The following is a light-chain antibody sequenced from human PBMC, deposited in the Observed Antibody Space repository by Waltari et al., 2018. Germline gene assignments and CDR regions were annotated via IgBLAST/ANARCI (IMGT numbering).Light chain of an antibody. CDR2: GAS. J-gene: IGKJ2*01. V-gene: IGKV3-20*01. Sequence: RASQRLTKSYLAWYQQKPGQAPRLLIYGASSRAAGIPDRFSGSGSGTDFTLTISRLEPDDFAVYYCQQYGSSIMYTFGQGTKLEIK. CDR1: QRLTKSY. CDR3: QQYGSSIMYT.